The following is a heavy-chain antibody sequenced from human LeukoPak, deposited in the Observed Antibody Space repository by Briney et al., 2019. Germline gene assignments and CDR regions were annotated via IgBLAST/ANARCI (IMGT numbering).Heavy chain of an antibody. D-gene: IGHD3-10*01. V-gene: IGHV3-21*06. CDR3: ARAAALYHSPSGSYTSHPYFDA. CDR1: GFTFTRYS. CDR2: ITSTSVYI. Sequence: KPGGSLRLSCAASGFTFTRYSMNWVRQAPGKGLEWVAAITSTSVYIDYADSVTGRFTISRDNAKDSVFLQMDSLRADDTAVYYCARAAALYHSPSGSYTSHPYFDAWGQGTPVTVSS. J-gene: IGHJ4*02.